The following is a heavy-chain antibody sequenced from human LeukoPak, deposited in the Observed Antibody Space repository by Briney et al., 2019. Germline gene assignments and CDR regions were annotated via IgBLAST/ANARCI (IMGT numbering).Heavy chain of an antibody. Sequence: SETLSLTCAVYGGSFSGYYWSWIRQPPGKGLEWIGEINHSGSTNYNPSLKSRVTISVDTSKNQFSLKLSSVTAADTAVYYCAREVIPWYSSGWYNRKNWFDPWGQGTLVTVSP. CDR2: INHSGST. CDR3: AREVIPWYSSGWYNRKNWFDP. J-gene: IGHJ5*02. V-gene: IGHV4-34*01. D-gene: IGHD6-19*01. CDR1: GGSFSGYY.